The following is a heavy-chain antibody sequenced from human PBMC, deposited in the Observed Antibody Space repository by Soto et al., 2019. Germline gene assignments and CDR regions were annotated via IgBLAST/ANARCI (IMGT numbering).Heavy chain of an antibody. Sequence: SETLSLTCAVSGGSISSGGYSWSWIRQPPGKGLESIANIYYDGNTYYNPSLKSRVTISLDTSKNQFSLKLSSVTAADTAVYYCAREEVYGSGDLNWFDPWGQGTLVTVSS. D-gene: IGHD3-10*01. CDR1: GGSISSGGYS. CDR2: IYYDGNT. J-gene: IGHJ5*02. V-gene: IGHV4-39*07. CDR3: AREEVYGSGDLNWFDP.